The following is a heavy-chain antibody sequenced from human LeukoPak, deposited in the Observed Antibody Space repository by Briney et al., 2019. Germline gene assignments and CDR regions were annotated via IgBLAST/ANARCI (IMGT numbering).Heavy chain of an antibody. J-gene: IGHJ4*02. CDR2: IIPIFGTA. Sequence: SVKVSCKASGGTFSSYAISWVRQAPGQGLEWMGGIIPIFGTANYAQKFQGRVTITADKSTSTAYMELSSLRSEDTAVYYCAKDHPSLSSGSDIDYWGQGTLVTVSS. CDR3: AKDHPSLSSGSDIDY. V-gene: IGHV1-69*06. CDR1: GGTFSSYA. D-gene: IGHD3-10*01.